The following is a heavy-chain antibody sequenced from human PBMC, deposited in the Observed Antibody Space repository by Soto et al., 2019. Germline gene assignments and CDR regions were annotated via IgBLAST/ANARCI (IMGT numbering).Heavy chain of an antibody. CDR1: GGTFSSYT. CDR2: IIPILGIA. J-gene: IGHJ6*02. D-gene: IGHD2-21*01. Sequence: QVQLVQSGAEVKKPGSSVKVSCKASGGTFSSYTISWVRQAPGQGLEWMGRIIPILGIANYAQKFQGRVTITAGKATGTAYMELSRLRSEDTAVYYCARVLSDVYNYYYYYGMDVWGQGTTVTVSS. V-gene: IGHV1-69*02. CDR3: ARVLSDVYNYYYYYGMDV.